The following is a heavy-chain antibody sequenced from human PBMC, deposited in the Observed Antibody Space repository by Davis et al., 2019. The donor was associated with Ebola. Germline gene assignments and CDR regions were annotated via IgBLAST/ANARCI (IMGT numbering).Heavy chain of an antibody. Sequence: SETLSLTCPVYGGSFSGYYWSWIRQPPGKGLEWIGEINHSGSTNYNPSLKSRVTISVDTSTNQFSLKLSSVSAADTAVYYCAGGVGDDFWSGYYFSYYYGMDVWGKGTTVTVSS. J-gene: IGHJ6*04. CDR3: AGGVGDDFWSGYYFSYYYGMDV. D-gene: IGHD3-3*01. CDR1: GGSFSGYY. V-gene: IGHV4-34*01. CDR2: INHSGST.